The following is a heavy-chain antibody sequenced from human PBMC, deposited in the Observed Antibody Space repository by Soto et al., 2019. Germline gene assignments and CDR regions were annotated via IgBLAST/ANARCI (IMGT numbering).Heavy chain of an antibody. CDR2: IYPGDSDT. J-gene: IGHJ6*02. Sequence: PGESLKISCKGSGYSFTSYWIGWVRQMPGKGLEWMGIIYPGDSDTRYSPSFQGQVTISADKSISTAYLQWSSLKASDTAMYYCARHVDGNCSGGSCYPVGMDVWGQGTTVTVSS. D-gene: IGHD2-15*01. CDR1: GYSFTSYW. CDR3: ARHVDGNCSGGSCYPVGMDV. V-gene: IGHV5-51*01.